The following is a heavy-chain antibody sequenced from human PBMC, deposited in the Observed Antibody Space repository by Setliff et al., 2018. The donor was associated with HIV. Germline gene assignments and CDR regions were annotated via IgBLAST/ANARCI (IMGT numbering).Heavy chain of an antibody. CDR2: INQDGSEK. Sequence: GESLKISCAVSGFTFSSHWMVWVRQAPGKGLEWVANINQDGSEKNYVDSVKGRFTISRDNAKNSLFLQMNSLRAEDTAVYYCARGQTSATLQFDHWGQGTLVTVSS. V-gene: IGHV3-7*01. CDR1: GFTFSSHW. CDR3: ARGQTSATLQFDH. D-gene: IGHD4-4*01. J-gene: IGHJ4*02.